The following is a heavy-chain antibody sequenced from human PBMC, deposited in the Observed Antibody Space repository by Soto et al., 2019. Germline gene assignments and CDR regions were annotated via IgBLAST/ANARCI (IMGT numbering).Heavy chain of an antibody. Sequence: ASVKVSCKASGYTFTSYAMHWVRQAPGQRLEKMGWINAGNGNTKYSQKFQGRVTITRDTSASTAYMELSSLRSEDTAVYYCARVSDPYYDFWSGYPLRKPHDAFDIWGQGTMVTVSS. CDR2: INAGNGNT. CDR3: ARVSDPYYDFWSGYPLRKPHDAFDI. D-gene: IGHD3-3*01. V-gene: IGHV1-3*01. J-gene: IGHJ3*02. CDR1: GYTFTSYA.